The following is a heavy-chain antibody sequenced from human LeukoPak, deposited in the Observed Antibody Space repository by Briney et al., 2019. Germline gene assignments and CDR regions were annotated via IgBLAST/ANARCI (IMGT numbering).Heavy chain of an antibody. Sequence: SETLSLTCTVSGGSISSYYWSWIRQPPGKGLEWIGYIYYSGSTNYNPSLKSRVTISVDTSKNQFSLKLSSATAADTAVYYCARALAGNLDYWGQGTLVTVSS. CDR2: IYYSGST. CDR1: GGSISSYY. V-gene: IGHV4-59*01. J-gene: IGHJ4*02. CDR3: ARALAGNLDY. D-gene: IGHD2-15*01.